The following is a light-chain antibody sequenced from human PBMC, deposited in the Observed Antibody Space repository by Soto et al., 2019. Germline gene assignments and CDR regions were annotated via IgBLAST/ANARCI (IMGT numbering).Light chain of an antibody. V-gene: IGKV3D-20*02. Sequence: EIVLTQSPGTLSLSPGERATLSCRAGQSVSNNYLAWYQQKPGQAPRLLIYGASNRATGIPDRFGGSRSGTEFTLTINNLEPEDFAVYYCQQRNVWPPITFGQGTRLEIK. J-gene: IGKJ5*01. CDR3: QQRNVWPPIT. CDR1: QSVSNNY. CDR2: GAS.